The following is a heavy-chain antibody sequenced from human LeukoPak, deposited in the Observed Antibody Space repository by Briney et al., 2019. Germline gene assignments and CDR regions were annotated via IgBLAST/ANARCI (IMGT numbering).Heavy chain of an antibody. CDR2: FDPEDGET. D-gene: IGHD1-20*01. Sequence: MXXXRQAAGKGLEWMGGFDPEDGETIYAQKFQGRVTMTEDTSTDTAYMELSSLRSEDTAVYYCANNLVNWGQGTLVTVSS. CDR3: ANNLVN. V-gene: IGHV1-24*01. J-gene: IGHJ4*02.